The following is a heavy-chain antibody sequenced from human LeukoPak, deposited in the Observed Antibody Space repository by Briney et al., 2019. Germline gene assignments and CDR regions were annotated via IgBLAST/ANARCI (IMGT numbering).Heavy chain of an antibody. V-gene: IGHV1-69*13. CDR1: GGTFMSNA. J-gene: IGHJ4*02. CDR3: ARGWLAGTTVVTPYNY. CDR2: ITPIFGTA. D-gene: IGHD4-23*01. Sequence: SVKVSCKASGGTFMSNAISWVRQAPGQGLEWMGGITPIFGTANYAQKFQGRVTITAVESMSTAYMELSSLRSEDTAVYYCARGWLAGTTVVTPYNYWGQGTLVTVSS.